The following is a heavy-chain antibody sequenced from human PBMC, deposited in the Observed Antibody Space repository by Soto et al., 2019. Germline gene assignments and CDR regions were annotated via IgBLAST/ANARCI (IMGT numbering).Heavy chain of an antibody. CDR1: GGTFSSYT. CDR3: ARANSSGYYVPVPFDI. D-gene: IGHD3-22*01. J-gene: IGHJ3*02. CDR2: IIPILGIA. Sequence: QVQLVQSGAEVKKPGSSVKVSCKASGGTFSSYTISWVRQAPGQGLEWMGRIIPILGIANYAQKFQGRVTITADKSTRTAYMELSSLRSEDTAVYYCARANSSGYYVPVPFDIWGQGTMVTVSS. V-gene: IGHV1-69*02.